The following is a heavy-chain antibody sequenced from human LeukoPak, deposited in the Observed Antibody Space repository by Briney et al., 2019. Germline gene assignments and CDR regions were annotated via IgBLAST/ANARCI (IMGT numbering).Heavy chain of an antibody. J-gene: IGHJ5*02. CDR2: IYPGDSDT. CDR1: GSSFTSYW. CDR3: ARHVQPAAGTSGFDP. V-gene: IGHV5-51*01. D-gene: IGHD6-13*01. Sequence: GASLQISCQGSGSSFTSYWIGWVRPLPGKGLEWMGIIYPGDSDTRCSPSFQGQVTISADKSISTAYLQWSSLKASDTAMYYCARHVQPAAGTSGFDPWGQGTLVSVSS.